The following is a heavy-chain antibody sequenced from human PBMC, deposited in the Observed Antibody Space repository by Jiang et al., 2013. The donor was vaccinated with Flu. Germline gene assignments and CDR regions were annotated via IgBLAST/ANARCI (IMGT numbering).Heavy chain of an antibody. CDR1: GGSISSYY. CDR2: IYYSGST. CDR3: ARCTYYYDSSGYLHAFDI. J-gene: IGHJ3*02. V-gene: IGHV4-59*01. D-gene: IGHD3-22*01. Sequence: PGLVKPSETLSLTCTVSGGSISSYYWSWIRQPPGKGLEWIGYIYYSGSTNYNPSLKSRVTISVDTSKNQFSLKLSSVTAADTAVYYCARCTYYYDSSGYLHAFDIWGQGTMVTVSS.